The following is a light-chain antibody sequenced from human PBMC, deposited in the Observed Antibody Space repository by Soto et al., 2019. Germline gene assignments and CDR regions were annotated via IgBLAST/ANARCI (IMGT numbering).Light chain of an antibody. CDR2: AAS. V-gene: IGKV1-9*01. Sequence: DIQLTQSPSFLSASVGDRVTITCRASQDINTYLAWYQQKPGKAPKLLIFAASTLQNGVPSRFSGSGSGTEFTVPLTSLQPEDFATYYCQQRKSYPLTFGQGTRLEIK. CDR3: QQRKSYPLT. J-gene: IGKJ5*01. CDR1: QDINTY.